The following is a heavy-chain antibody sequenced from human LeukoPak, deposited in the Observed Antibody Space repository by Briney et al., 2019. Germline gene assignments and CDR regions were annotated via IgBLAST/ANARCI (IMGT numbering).Heavy chain of an antibody. Sequence: PSETLSLTCTVSGGSISSYYWSWIRHPPGKGLEWIGYIHPSGSTNYNPSLKSRVTISVDTSRNQFSLNLRSVTAADTAVYFCARRNYGDYDHYFDYWGQGILVTVSS. D-gene: IGHD4-17*01. V-gene: IGHV4-59*08. CDR2: IHPSGST. CDR1: GGSISSYY. J-gene: IGHJ4*02. CDR3: ARRNYGDYDHYFDY.